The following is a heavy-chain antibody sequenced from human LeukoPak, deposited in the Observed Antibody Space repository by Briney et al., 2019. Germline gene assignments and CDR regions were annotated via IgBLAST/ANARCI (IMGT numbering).Heavy chain of an antibody. V-gene: IGHV3-74*01. CDR3: ARGRYSGSYLLDY. J-gene: IGHJ4*02. Sequence: PGGSLRLSCAASGFTFSSYGMYWVRQAPGKGLVWVPHINSDGSSTTYADSVKGRFTISRDNAKNSVYLQMNSLRAEDTALYYCARGRYSGSYLLDYWGQGTLVTVSS. CDR1: GFTFSSYG. CDR2: INSDGSST. D-gene: IGHD1-26*01.